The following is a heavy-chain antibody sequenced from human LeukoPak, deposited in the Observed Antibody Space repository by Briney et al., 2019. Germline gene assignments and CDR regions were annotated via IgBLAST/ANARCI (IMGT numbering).Heavy chain of an antibody. Sequence: GGSLRLSCAASGFTFSSYGMHWVRQAPGKGLEWVAFIRYDGSNKYYADSVKGRFTITRDNSKNTLYLQMNSLRAEDTAVYYCAKELDSSAEYYFDYWGQGTLVTVSS. J-gene: IGHJ4*02. CDR2: IRYDGSNK. D-gene: IGHD3-22*01. CDR3: AKELDSSAEYYFDY. CDR1: GFTFSSYG. V-gene: IGHV3-30*02.